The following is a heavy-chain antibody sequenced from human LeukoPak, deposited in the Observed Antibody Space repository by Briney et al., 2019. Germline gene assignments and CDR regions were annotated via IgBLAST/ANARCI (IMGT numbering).Heavy chain of an antibody. CDR3: ARVQRTYHILTGYFY. Sequence: ASVKGSCKASGYTFTCYGISWVRQAPGQGPEWMGWIRAYNGNTNYAQRLQGRVTMTTDTSTSTAYMELRSLRSDDTAMYYCARVQRTYHILTGYFYWGQGTLVTVSS. J-gene: IGHJ4*02. CDR1: GYTFTCYG. CDR2: IRAYNGNT. D-gene: IGHD3-9*01. V-gene: IGHV1-18*01.